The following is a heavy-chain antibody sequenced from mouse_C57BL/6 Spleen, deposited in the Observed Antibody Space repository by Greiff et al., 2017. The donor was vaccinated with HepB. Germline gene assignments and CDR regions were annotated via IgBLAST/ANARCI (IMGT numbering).Heavy chain of an antibody. CDR1: GYTFTSYW. V-gene: IGHV1-53*01. CDR3: ARSPSYYDYDDWYFDV. CDR2: INPSNGGT. Sequence: QVQLQQPGTELVKPGASVKLSCKASGYTFTSYWMHWVKQRPGQGLEWIGNINPSNGGTNYNEKFKSKATLTVDKSSSTAYMQLSSLTSEDSAVYYCARSPSYYDYDDWYFDVWGTGTTVTVSS. D-gene: IGHD2-4*01. J-gene: IGHJ1*03.